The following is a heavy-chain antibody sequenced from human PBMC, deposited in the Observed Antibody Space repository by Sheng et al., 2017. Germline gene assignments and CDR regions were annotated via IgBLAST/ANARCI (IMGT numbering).Heavy chain of an antibody. V-gene: IGHV4-39*07. CDR1: GGSISSSSYY. D-gene: IGHD3-10*01. Sequence: QLQLQESGPGLVKPSETLSLTCTVSGGSISSSSYYWGWIRQPPGKGLEWIGSIYYGGSTPTTPVPQESSHISVDTSKNQFSLKLSSVTAADTAVYYCARDFYYGSGNYFYMDVWGKGTTVTVSS. CDR3: ARDFYYGSGNYFYMDV. CDR2: IYYGGSTP. J-gene: IGHJ6*03.